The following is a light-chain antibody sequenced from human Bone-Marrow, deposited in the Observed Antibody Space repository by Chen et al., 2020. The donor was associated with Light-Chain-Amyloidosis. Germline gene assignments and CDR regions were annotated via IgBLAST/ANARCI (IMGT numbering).Light chain of an antibody. Sequence: DIQMTQSPSSLSASVGDRVTITCRASRTIDNYLNWYQQKPGKPPKRLIYATSTLQSGVPSRFSGSGSGTEFTLTISSLQPEDFATYYCQQSFSSPYTFGQGTTLEIK. CDR3: QQSFSSPYT. V-gene: IGKV1-39*01. CDR1: RTIDNY. J-gene: IGKJ2*01. CDR2: ATS.